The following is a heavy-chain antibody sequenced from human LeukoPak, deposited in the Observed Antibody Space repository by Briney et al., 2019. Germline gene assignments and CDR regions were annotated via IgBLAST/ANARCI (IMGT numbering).Heavy chain of an antibody. CDR2: IYYSGST. V-gene: IGHV4-59*01. J-gene: IGHJ3*02. CDR3: ARDSSHGFGGLTFDI. CDR1: GGSISSYY. Sequence: PSETLSLTCTVSGGSISSYYWSWIRQPPGKGLEWIGYIYYSGSTNYNPSLKSRVTISVDTSKNQFSLKLSSVTAADTAVYYCARDSSHGFGGLTFDIWGQGTMVTVSS. D-gene: IGHD3-10*01.